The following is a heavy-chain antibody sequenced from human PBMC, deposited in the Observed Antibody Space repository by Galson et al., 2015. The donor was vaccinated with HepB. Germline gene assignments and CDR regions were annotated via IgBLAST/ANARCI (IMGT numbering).Heavy chain of an antibody. D-gene: IGHD1-14*01. Sequence: LRLSCAASGFTFSSYWMSWVRQAPGKGLEWVANIKQDGSEKYYVDSVKGRFTISRDNAKNSLYLQMNSLRAEDTAVYYCARAARGQQPPPNYYYYYYMDVWGKGTTVTVSS. CDR2: IKQDGSEK. J-gene: IGHJ6*03. CDR3: ARAARGQQPPPNYYYYYYMDV. CDR1: GFTFSSYW. V-gene: IGHV3-7*03.